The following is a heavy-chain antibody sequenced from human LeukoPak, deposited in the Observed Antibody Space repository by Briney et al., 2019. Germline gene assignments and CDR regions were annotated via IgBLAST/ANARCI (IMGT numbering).Heavy chain of an antibody. D-gene: IGHD5-18*01. Sequence: SETLSLTCTVSGGSISSGSYYWNWIRQPAGKGLEWIGRIYTSGSTNYNPSLKSRVTMSVDTSKNQFSLKLTSVSAADTAVYYCARGSGYSYGYPFDYWGQGTLVTVSS. J-gene: IGHJ4*02. CDR1: GGSISSGSYY. V-gene: IGHV4-61*02. CDR2: IYTSGST. CDR3: ARGSGYSYGYPFDY.